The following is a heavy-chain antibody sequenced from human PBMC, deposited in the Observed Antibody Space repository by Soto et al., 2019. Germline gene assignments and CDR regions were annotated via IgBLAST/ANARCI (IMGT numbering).Heavy chain of an antibody. D-gene: IGHD2-15*01. Sequence: QAQLVQSGAEVKKPGASVKVSCQAGGYTFADYGISWVRQAPGQGLEWVGWIGPYNGNTNYAQNLQDRVTMTTDTSTNTAYMELRSLRSDVTALYYCARWYCTVSSWYTCCHFDLWGRGTLLTVAS. CDR3: ARWYCTVSSWYTCCHFDL. V-gene: IGHV1-18*01. J-gene: IGHJ2*01. CDR2: IGPYNGNT. CDR1: GYTFADYG.